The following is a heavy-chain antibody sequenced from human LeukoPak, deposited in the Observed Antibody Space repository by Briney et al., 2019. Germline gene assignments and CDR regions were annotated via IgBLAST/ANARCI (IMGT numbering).Heavy chain of an antibody. Sequence: ASVKVSCKTSGYTFTSYDINWVRQATGQGLEWMGWMNSNSGNTGYIQKFQGRVTMTRNTSISTAYMELSSLRSEDTAVYYCAGAAAGTIDYRGQGTLVTVSS. J-gene: IGHJ4*02. CDR3: AGAAAGTIDY. D-gene: IGHD6-13*01. CDR2: MNSNSGNT. V-gene: IGHV1-8*01. CDR1: GYTFTSYD.